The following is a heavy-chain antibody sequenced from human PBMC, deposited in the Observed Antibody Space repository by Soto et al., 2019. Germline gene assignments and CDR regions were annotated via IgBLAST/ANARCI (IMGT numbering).Heavy chain of an antibody. V-gene: IGHV4-31*03. J-gene: IGHJ4*02. CDR1: GDSLSSGGDY. Sequence: PSETLSLTCTVSGDSLSSGGDYWSWILQHPGKGLEWIGHIYDSVNTYYSPSLRSRVTISADMSKNHFSLNLRSVTAADTAVYYYARVDHSGHFATGNEYWGQGNMVNVSS. CDR2: IYDSVNT. CDR3: ARVDHSGHFATGNEY. D-gene: IGHD3-9*01.